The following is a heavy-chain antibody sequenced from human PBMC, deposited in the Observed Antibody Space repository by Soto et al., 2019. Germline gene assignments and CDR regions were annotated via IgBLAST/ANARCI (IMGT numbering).Heavy chain of an antibody. CDR3: AHSRCGGDCLQVYSSHYYYGMDV. D-gene: IGHD2-21*02. J-gene: IGHJ6*02. CDR2: IYWDDDK. Sequence: QITLMESGPTLVKPTQTLTLTRTFSGFSLSTGGVGVGWIRQPPGKALEWLALIYWDDDKRFSPSLRSRLTITKAPSKNQVLLTMTNMDPLDTPTYYCAHSRCGGDCLQVYSSHYYYGMDVWGQGTTLTVFS. V-gene: IGHV2-5*02. CDR1: GFSLSTGGVG.